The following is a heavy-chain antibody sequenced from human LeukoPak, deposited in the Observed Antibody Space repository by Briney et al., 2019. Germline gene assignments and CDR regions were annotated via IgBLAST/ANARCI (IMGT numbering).Heavy chain of an antibody. CDR1: GYTFTSYD. J-gene: IGHJ4*02. V-gene: IGHV1-69*05. CDR2: IVPIFGTA. Sequence: SVKVSCKASGYTFTSYDINWVRQATGQGLEWMGRIVPIFGTANYAQKFQGRVTVTTDESTSTAYMELSSLRSEDTAVYYCAREWGPAAAPFDYWGQGTLVTVSS. D-gene: IGHD6-13*01. CDR3: AREWGPAAAPFDY.